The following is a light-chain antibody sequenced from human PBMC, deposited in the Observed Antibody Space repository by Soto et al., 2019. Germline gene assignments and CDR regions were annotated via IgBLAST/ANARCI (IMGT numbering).Light chain of an antibody. CDR3: QQYGSSPPYT. CDR1: ERINNNY. CDR2: GSS. J-gene: IGKJ2*01. Sequence: EVVLTQSPGTLSLSPGERATLSCRASERINNNYFAWYQQKPGQAPRLLIFGSSDRAAGIPDRFSGSGSATEFTLTISRLEPEDFAVYYCQQYGSSPPYTFGQGTKLEIK. V-gene: IGKV3-20*01.